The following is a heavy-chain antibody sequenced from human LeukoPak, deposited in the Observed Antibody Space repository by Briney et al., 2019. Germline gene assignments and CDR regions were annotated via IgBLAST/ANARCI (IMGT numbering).Heavy chain of an antibody. J-gene: IGHJ6*03. CDR2: IKNKTDGRTT. D-gene: IGHD3-22*01. CDR3: TTNYYDSSGYYPYYYYYYMDV. Sequence: KTGGSLRLSCAASGFTFSNAWMSWVRQAPGKGLEWVGRIKNKTDGRTTDYAAPVKGRFTISRDDSKNTLYLQLNSLKAEDTAVYYCTTNYYDSSGYYPYYYYYYMDVWGKGTTVTVSS. V-gene: IGHV3-15*01. CDR1: GFTFSNAW.